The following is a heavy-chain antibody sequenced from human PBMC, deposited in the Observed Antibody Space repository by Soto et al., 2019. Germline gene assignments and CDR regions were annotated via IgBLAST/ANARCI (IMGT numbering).Heavy chain of an antibody. V-gene: IGHV1-2*02. Sequence: ASVKVSCKASGYTFTGYYMHWVRQAPGQGLEWMGWINPNSGGTNYAQKFQGRVTMTRDTSISTAYMELSRLRSDDTAVYYCARDLVTMVRGVPRYYGMDVCGQGTTVTVS. D-gene: IGHD3-10*01. J-gene: IGHJ6*02. CDR3: ARDLVTMVRGVPRYYGMDV. CDR2: INPNSGGT. CDR1: GYTFTGYY.